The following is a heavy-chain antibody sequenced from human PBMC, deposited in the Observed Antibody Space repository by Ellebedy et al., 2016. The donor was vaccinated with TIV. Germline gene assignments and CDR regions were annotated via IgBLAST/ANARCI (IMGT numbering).Heavy chain of an antibody. V-gene: IGHV3-30-3*01. J-gene: IGHJ4*02. CDR3: ARDLDKSSGWYGGAAY. CDR2: ISHDGSSQ. Sequence: GESLKISCVASGFTFDSYAMHWVRQAPGKGLEWVAVISHDGSSQYYADSVKGRFTVSRDNSMTTVYLEMNSLGAEDTALYYCARDLDKSSGWYGGAAYWGQGTQVTVSS. D-gene: IGHD6-19*01. CDR1: GFTFDSYA.